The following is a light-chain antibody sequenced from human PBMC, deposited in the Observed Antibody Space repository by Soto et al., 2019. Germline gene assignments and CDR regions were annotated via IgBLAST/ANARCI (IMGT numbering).Light chain of an antibody. J-gene: IGKJ1*01. CDR1: QSVSSGY. CDR2: GAS. CDR3: QQYGSSPRT. Sequence: EIVLTQSPGTLSLSPGERATLSCRASQSVSSGYLSWYQQKPGQAPRLLIYGASSRLPGIPDRFSGSGSGTDFTLTINRLEPEDFAMYYCQQYGSSPRTFGQGTKVDI. V-gene: IGKV3-20*01.